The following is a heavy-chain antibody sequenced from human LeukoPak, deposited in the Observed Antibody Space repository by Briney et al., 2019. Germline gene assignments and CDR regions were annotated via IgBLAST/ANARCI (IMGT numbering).Heavy chain of an antibody. CDR3: ARVQVGDYFDY. V-gene: IGHV4-59*01. Sequence: SETLSLTCTVSGGSISSYYWSWIRQPLGKGLEWIGYIYYSGSTNYNPSLKSRVTISVDTSKNQFSLKLSSVTAADTAVYYCARVQVGDYFDYWGQGTLVTVSS. J-gene: IGHJ4*02. D-gene: IGHD1-26*01. CDR2: IYYSGST. CDR1: GGSISSYY.